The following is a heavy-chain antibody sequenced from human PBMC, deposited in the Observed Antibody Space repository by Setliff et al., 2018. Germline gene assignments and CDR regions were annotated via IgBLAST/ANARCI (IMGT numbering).Heavy chain of an antibody. J-gene: IGHJ4*02. D-gene: IGHD2-21*02. Sequence: ASVKVSCKASGNTFTGYYIHWLRQAPGQGLEWMGCINPNSGDTTFAQKFQGRVTITRDTSNSTDYMDLSRLTSDDTAVYYCARVRPCGVDCSTGVGGPYYFDHWGQGTLVTVSS. CDR3: ARVRPCGVDCSTGVGGPYYFDH. CDR1: GNTFTGYY. V-gene: IGHV1-2*02. CDR2: INPNSGDT.